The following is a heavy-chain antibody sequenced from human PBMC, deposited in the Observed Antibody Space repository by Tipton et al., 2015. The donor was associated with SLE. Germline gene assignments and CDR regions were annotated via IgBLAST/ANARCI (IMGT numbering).Heavy chain of an antibody. V-gene: IGHV4-34*01. J-gene: IGHJ5*02. CDR1: GGSFSGYY. CDR2: INHSGST. D-gene: IGHD6-6*01. Sequence: LRLSCAVYGGSFSGYYWSWIRQPPGKGLEWIGEINHSGSTNYNPSLKSRVTISVDTSKNQFSLKLSSVTAADTAVYYCARGRKWSIAKLRNWFDPWGQGTLVTVSS. CDR3: ARGRKWSIAKLRNWFDP.